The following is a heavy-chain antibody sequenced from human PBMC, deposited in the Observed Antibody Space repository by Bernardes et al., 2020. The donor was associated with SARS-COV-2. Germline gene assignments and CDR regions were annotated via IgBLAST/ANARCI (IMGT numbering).Heavy chain of an antibody. CDR1: GGSISSINW. J-gene: IGHJ4*02. Sequence: SETLYLTCAVSGGSISSINWWSCVLQPPGKGLEWIGEIYHSGSTNYNPSLKSRVTISVDKSKNQFSLKLSSVTAADTAVYYCAREYSTTSYYFDYWGQGTLVTVSS. D-gene: IGHD1-7*01. CDR3: AREYSTTSYYFDY. CDR2: IYHSGST. V-gene: IGHV4-4*02.